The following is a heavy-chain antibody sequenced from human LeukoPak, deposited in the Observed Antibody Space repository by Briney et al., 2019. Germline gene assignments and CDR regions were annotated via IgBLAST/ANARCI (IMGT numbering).Heavy chain of an antibody. D-gene: IGHD3-10*01. J-gene: IGHJ6*03. CDR1: GFTFSDYY. V-gene: IGHV3-11*01. CDR3: AKDLFSGSGRAGNMDV. CDR2: ISSGGNTI. Sequence: GGSLRLSCAASGFTFSDYYMSWIRQAPGKGLEWVSYISSGGNTIYYADSVKGRFTISRDNAKNSLYLQMNSLRAEDTAVYYCAKDLFSGSGRAGNMDVWGKGTTVTVSS.